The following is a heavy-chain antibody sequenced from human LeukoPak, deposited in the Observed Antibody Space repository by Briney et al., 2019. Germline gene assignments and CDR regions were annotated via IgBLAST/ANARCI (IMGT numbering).Heavy chain of an antibody. V-gene: IGHV4-61*02. CDR3: ARAPWFDP. Sequence: SETLSLTCTVSGGSLSSGSYYWSWIRQPAGKGLEWIGRIYTSGSTNYNPSLKSRVTISVDTSKNQFSLKLSSVTAADTAVYYCARAPWFDPWGQGTLVTVSS. J-gene: IGHJ5*02. CDR2: IYTSGST. CDR1: GGSLSSGSYY.